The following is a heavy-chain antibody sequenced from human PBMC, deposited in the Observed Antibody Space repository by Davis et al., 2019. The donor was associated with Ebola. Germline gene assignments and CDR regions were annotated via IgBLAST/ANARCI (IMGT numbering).Heavy chain of an antibody. J-gene: IGHJ4*02. CDR3: AREGYYYDSSGYQYYFDY. CDR2: ISWNSGSI. CDR1: GFTFDDYA. Sequence: SLKISCAASGFTFDDYAMHWVRQAPGKGLEWVSGISWNSGSIGYADSVKGRFTISRDNAKNSLYLQMNSLRAEDTAVYYCAREGYYYDSSGYQYYFDYWGQGTLVTVSS. V-gene: IGHV3-9*01. D-gene: IGHD3-22*01.